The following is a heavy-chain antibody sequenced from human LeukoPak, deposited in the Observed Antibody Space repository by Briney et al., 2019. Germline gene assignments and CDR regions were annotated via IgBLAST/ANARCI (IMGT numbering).Heavy chain of an antibody. CDR2: IYYSGST. CDR3: ARRGGYDPLHFDY. V-gene: IGHV4-59*08. CDR1: GGSISSYY. D-gene: IGHD5-12*01. J-gene: IGHJ4*02. Sequence: SETLSLTCTVSGGSISSYYWSWIRQPPGKGLEWIGYIYYSGSTNYNPSLKSRVTISVDTSKNQFSLKLSSVTAADTAVYYCARRGGYDPLHFDYWGQGTLVTVSS.